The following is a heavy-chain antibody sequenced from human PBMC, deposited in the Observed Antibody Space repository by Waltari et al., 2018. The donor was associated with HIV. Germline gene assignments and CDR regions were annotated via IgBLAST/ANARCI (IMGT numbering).Heavy chain of an antibody. Sequence: QVQLVQSGAEVKKPGASVKVSCKASGYTFTGYYMHWVRQAPGQGLEWMGWINPNSVGTNYAQKFQGRVTMTRATSISTAYMELSRLRSDDTAVYYCASQRFGELSLVDYWGQGTLVTVSS. V-gene: IGHV1-2*02. CDR3: ASQRFGELSLVDY. J-gene: IGHJ4*02. CDR1: GYTFTGYY. CDR2: INPNSVGT. D-gene: IGHD3-16*02.